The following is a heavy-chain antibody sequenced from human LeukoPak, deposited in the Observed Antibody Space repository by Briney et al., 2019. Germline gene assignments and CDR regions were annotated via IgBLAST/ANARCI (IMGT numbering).Heavy chain of an antibody. V-gene: IGHV2-5*01. CDR3: AHNGLYH. J-gene: IGHJ5*02. Sequence: SGPTLVKPTPPLTLTCTFSGFSLRTSGVGVAWFRQSPGQAPEWLAVIYWNDDQRYSPSLKSRLTITKDTSKNQVVLTMTNMDPADTATYHCAHNGLYHWGQGNLVTVSS. D-gene: IGHD2-15*01. CDR2: IYWNDDQ. CDR1: GFSLRTSGVG.